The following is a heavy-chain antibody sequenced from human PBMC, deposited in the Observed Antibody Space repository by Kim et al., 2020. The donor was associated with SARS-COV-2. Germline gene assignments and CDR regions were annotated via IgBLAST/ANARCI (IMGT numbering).Heavy chain of an antibody. J-gene: IGHJ4*02. V-gene: IGHV1-3*01. CDR3: ARAPYYYDSRGYSVYFGY. CDR2: INAGNGNT. Sequence: ASVKVSCKASGYTFTSYAMHWVRQAPGQRLEWMGWINAGNGNTKYSQKFQGRVTITRDTSASTAYMELSSLRSEDTAVYYCARAPYYYDSRGYSVYFGYWGQETLVTLSS. CDR1: GYTFTSYA. D-gene: IGHD3-22*01.